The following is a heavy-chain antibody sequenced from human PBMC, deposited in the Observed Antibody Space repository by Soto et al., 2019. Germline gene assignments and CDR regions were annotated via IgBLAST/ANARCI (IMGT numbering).Heavy chain of an antibody. CDR1: GFTFGSYG. CDR2: ISFDGSYT. D-gene: IGHD1-26*01. J-gene: IGHJ6*02. Sequence: GGSLRLSCAASGFTFGSYGMHWVRQAPGKGLEWVAIISFDGSYTSYADSVKGRFTISRDDSKNTLSLQVSSLRIEDTAVYYCAKDSVGATVYHNGMDVWGQGTLVTVSS. CDR3: AKDSVGATVYHNGMDV. V-gene: IGHV3-30*18.